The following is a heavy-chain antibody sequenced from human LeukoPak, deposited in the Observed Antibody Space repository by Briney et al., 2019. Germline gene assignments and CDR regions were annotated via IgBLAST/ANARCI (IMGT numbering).Heavy chain of an antibody. D-gene: IGHD6-13*01. V-gene: IGHV1-18*01. CDR2: ISAYNGNT. CDR1: GYTFTSYG. Sequence: ASVKVSCKASGYTFTSYGISWVRQAPGQGLEWMGWISAYNGNTNYAQNLQGRVTMTTDTSTSTTYMELRSLRSDDTAVYYCARVWAAAGRVDYWGQGTLVTVSS. J-gene: IGHJ4*02. CDR3: ARVWAAAGRVDY.